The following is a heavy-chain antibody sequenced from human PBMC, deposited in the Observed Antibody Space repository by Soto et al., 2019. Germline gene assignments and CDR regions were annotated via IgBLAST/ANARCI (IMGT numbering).Heavy chain of an antibody. CDR1: GFTFSSYA. J-gene: IGHJ4*02. V-gene: IGHV3-30-3*01. D-gene: IGHD4-17*01. CDR2: ISYDGSNK. CDR3: ARPPYGDYPIPIDY. Sequence: GGSLRLSCAASGFTFSSYAMHWVRQAPGKGLEWVAVISYDGSNKYYADSVKGRFTISRDNSKNTLYLQMNSLRAEDTAVYYCARPPYGDYPIPIDYWGQGTLVTVSS.